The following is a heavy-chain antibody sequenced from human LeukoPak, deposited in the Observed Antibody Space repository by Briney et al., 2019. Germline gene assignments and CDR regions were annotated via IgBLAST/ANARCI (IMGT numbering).Heavy chain of an antibody. V-gene: IGHV3-74*01. Sequence: GGSLRLSCAASGFTFSSYWMHWVRQAPGKGLEWVARINSDGTDISYGDSVKGRFTISRDNAKNSLYLQMNSLRAEDTAVYYCARLYYDFWSGHPYYYYYYYMDVWGKGTTVTVSS. CDR1: GFTFSSYW. CDR3: ARLYYDFWSGHPYYYYYYYMDV. D-gene: IGHD3-3*01. CDR2: INSDGTDI. J-gene: IGHJ6*03.